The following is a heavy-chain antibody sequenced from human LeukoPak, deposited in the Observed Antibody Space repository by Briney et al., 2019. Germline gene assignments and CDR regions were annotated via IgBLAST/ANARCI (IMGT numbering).Heavy chain of an antibody. V-gene: IGHV4-59*08. CDR2: IYYSGST. J-gene: IGHJ4*02. D-gene: IGHD6-19*01. CDR3: ARHSSGRYDY. Sequence: PSETLSLTCTVSGGSISSYYWSWIRQPPGKGLEWIGYIYYSGSTNYNPSLKSRVTISVDTSKNQFSLKLSSVTAADTAVYYCARHSSGRYDYWGQGTLVTVSS. CDR1: GGSISSYY.